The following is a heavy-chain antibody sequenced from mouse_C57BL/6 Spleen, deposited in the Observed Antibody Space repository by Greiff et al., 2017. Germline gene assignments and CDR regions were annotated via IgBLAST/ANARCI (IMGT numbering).Heavy chain of an antibody. V-gene: IGHV1-74*01. CDR1: GYTFTSYW. CDR2: IHPSASDT. CDR3: AIANWDVALDY. Sequence: QVQLQQPGAELVKPGASVKVSCKASGYTFTSYWMHWVKQRPGQGLEWIGRIHPSASDTNYNQKFQGKATLTVDKSSSTAYMQLSSLTEEDAAVYCCAIANWDVALDYWGQGTTLTVSS. D-gene: IGHD4-1*02. J-gene: IGHJ2*01.